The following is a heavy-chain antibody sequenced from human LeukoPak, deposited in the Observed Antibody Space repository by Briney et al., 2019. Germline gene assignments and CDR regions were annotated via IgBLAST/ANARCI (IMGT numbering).Heavy chain of an antibody. CDR3: ARAFGSSWTRGGYYFDC. Sequence: SETLSLTCTVSGGSISRYYWSWIRQPPGKGLEWIGYIYYSGSTNYNPSLKSRVTISVDTSKNQFSLKLSSVTAADTAVYYCARAFGSSWTRGGYYFDCWGQGTLVTVSS. V-gene: IGHV4-59*01. D-gene: IGHD6-13*01. CDR2: IYYSGST. J-gene: IGHJ4*02. CDR1: GGSISRYY.